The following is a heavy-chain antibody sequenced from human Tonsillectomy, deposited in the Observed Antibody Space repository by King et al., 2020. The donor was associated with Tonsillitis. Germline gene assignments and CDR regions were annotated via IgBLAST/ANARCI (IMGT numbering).Heavy chain of an antibody. V-gene: IGHV3-7*03. CDR1: GFTFSNYW. CDR2: IKQDGSER. CDR3: ARGGSWYNDAFDM. D-gene: IGHD6-13*01. Sequence: VQLVESGGGLVQPGGSLRLSCAASGFTFSNYWMSWVRQAPGKGLEWVANIKQDGSERYYVDSVKGRFTISRDSAKNSLSLQMNSLRAEDTAVYYCARGGSWYNDAFDMWGQGTMVTVSS. J-gene: IGHJ3*02.